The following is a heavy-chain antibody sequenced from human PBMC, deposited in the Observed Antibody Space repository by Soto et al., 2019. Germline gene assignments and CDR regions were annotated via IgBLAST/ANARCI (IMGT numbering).Heavy chain of an antibody. D-gene: IGHD6-19*01. CDR3: AVGPRMWLAGGGY. Sequence: SETLSLTCAVYGGSFSGYYWSWIRQPPGKGLEWLGEINHSGITDYNPSLKSRITISIDTSKKQFSLKLNSVTAADTAVYYCAVGPRMWLAGGGYWGQGTQVTVSS. J-gene: IGHJ4*01. CDR2: INHSGIT. V-gene: IGHV4-34*01. CDR1: GGSFSGYY.